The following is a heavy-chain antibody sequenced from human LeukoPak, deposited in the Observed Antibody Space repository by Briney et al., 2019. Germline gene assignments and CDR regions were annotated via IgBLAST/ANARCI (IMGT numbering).Heavy chain of an antibody. D-gene: IGHD5-18*01. Sequence: ASVKVSCKASGYTFTGYYMHWVRQAPRQGLEWMGWINPNSGGTNYAQKFQGRVTMTRDTSISTAYMELSRLRSDDTAVYYCARDGYSYGYNWFDPWGQGTLVTVFS. CDR3: ARDGYSYGYNWFDP. V-gene: IGHV1-2*02. CDR1: GYTFTGYY. J-gene: IGHJ5*02. CDR2: INPNSGGT.